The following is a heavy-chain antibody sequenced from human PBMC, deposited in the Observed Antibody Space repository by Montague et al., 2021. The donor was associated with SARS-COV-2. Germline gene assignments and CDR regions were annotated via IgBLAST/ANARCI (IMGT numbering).Heavy chain of an antibody. CDR2: IKPDGTST. Sequence: SLRLSCAASGFTFRSYWMHWARQVPGRGPIWVSRIKPDGTSTNYAASVKGRFTISRDNAKNTLSLQLNNLRAEDPAVYYYVQPLWFGDSDYFFDSWGQGTLVTVSS. CDR3: VQPLWFGDSDYFFDS. V-gene: IGHV3-74*01. J-gene: IGHJ4*02. D-gene: IGHD3-10*01. CDR1: GFTFRSYW.